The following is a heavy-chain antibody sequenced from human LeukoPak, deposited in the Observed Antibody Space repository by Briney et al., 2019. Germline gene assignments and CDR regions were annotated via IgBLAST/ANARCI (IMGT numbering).Heavy chain of an antibody. CDR3: TTSPLTLYGYVWGSDPFDY. D-gene: IGHD3-16*01. Sequence: GGSLRLSCAASGFTFSNAWMSWVRQAPGKGLEWVGRIKSKTDGGIPDYAAPVKGRFTISRDDSKNTLYIQMNSLKTENTALYYCTTSPLTLYGYVWGSDPFDYWGQGTLVTVSS. CDR1: GFTFSNAW. J-gene: IGHJ4*02. CDR2: IKSKTDGGIP. V-gene: IGHV3-15*01.